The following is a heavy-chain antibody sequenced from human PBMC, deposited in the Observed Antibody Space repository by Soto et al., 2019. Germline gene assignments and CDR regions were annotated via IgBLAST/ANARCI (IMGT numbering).Heavy chain of an antibody. V-gene: IGHV4-34*01. Sequence: SETLSLTCAVYGGSFSAYYWSWVRQPPGKGLEWIGDIYHTGITNYNPSLQSRVTISVDKSKNEFSLKLSSVTAADTAVYYCARGYALGIAAPQPRSFEFWGPGTLVTVSS. CDR3: ARGYALGIAAPQPRSFEF. J-gene: IGHJ4*01. CDR1: GGSFSAYY. CDR2: IYHTGIT. D-gene: IGHD6-13*01.